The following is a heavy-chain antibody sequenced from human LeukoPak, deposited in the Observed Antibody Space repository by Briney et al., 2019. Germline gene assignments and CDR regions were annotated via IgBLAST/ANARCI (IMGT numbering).Heavy chain of an antibody. J-gene: IGHJ6*02. CDR1: GGSFSGYY. D-gene: IGHD3-3*01. V-gene: IGHV4-34*01. CDR3: ASLYYDFWSGSPGYYYGMDV. Sequence: SETLSLTCAVYGGSFSGYYWSWTRQPPGKGLEWIGEINHSGSTNYNPSLKSRVTISVDTSKNQFSLKLSSVTAADTAVYYCASLYYDFWSGSPGYYYGMDVWGQGTTVTVSS. CDR2: INHSGST.